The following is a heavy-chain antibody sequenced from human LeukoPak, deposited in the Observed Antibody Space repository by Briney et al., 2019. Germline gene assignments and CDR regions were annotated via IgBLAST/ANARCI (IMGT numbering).Heavy chain of an antibody. D-gene: IGHD4-23*01. CDR1: GYTFTSYY. V-gene: IGHV1-2*02. CDR2: INPNSGGT. Sequence: ASVKVSCTASGYTFTSYYMHWVRQAPGQGLEWMGWINPNSGGTNYAQKFQGRVTMTRDTSISTAYMELSRLRSDDAAVYYCAREDYGGNAYFDYWGQGTLVTVSS. J-gene: IGHJ4*02. CDR3: AREDYGGNAYFDY.